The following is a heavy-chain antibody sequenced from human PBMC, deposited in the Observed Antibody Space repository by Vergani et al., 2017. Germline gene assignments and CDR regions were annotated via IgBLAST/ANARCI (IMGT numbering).Heavy chain of an antibody. CDR1: GYSFNNYA. CDR3: ARVEAAGPRYNWFDP. D-gene: IGHD6-13*01. J-gene: IGHJ5*02. CDR2: INPNSGGT. V-gene: IGHV1-2*02. Sequence: QEQLVQSGSELKKPGASVKVSCKASGYSFNNYAIHWVRQAPGQGLEWMGWINPNSGGTDYAQKFQGRVTMTRDTSINTVYMELSSLRSEDTAVYYCARVEAAGPRYNWFDPWGQGTLVTVSS.